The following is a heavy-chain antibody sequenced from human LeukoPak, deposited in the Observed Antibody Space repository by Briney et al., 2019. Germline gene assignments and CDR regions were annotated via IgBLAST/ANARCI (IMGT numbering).Heavy chain of an antibody. V-gene: IGHV3-7*01. D-gene: IGHD5-18*01. CDR2: IEQDGSEK. CDR1: GFSFTTSW. Sequence: GGSLRLSCAASGFSFTTSWMSWVRQAPGKGLEWVASIEQDGSEKYYVDSVKGRFTISRDNAKNSLFLQMNSLRAEDTAVYYCAKGHTSLAPGDQGALVTVSS. J-gene: IGHJ4*02. CDR3: AKGHTSLAP.